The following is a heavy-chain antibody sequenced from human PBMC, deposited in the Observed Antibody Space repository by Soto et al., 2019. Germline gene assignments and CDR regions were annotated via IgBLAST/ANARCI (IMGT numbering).Heavy chain of an antibody. CDR1: GYPFISYG. CDR2: VSGHDGNT. CDR3: ARGTIVERPYFYMDV. V-gene: IGHV1-18*01. Sequence: QVQLVQSGGEVKKPGASVRVSCKASGYPFISYGISWVRQATGQGPEWMGWVSGHDGNTYYAQKFQGRVTMTTDTSTKTAYMELRSLISDDTAVYYCARGTIVERPYFYMDVWGKGTTVTVSS. J-gene: IGHJ6*03. D-gene: IGHD2-15*01.